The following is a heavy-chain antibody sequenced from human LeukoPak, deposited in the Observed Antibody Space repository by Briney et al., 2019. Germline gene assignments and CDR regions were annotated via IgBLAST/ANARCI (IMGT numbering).Heavy chain of an antibody. CDR1: GFSFADYD. V-gene: IGHV3-20*04. Sequence: GGSLRLSCAASGFSFADYDMSWVRQAPGKGLEWISGINGNGRSTGYADSVKGRFTISRDNAKNSLYLQMNSLRAEDTALYYCARDFRSGLTPGCDCWGPGTLVTVSS. CDR3: ARDFRSGLTPGCDC. D-gene: IGHD6-19*01. CDR2: INGNGRST. J-gene: IGHJ4*02.